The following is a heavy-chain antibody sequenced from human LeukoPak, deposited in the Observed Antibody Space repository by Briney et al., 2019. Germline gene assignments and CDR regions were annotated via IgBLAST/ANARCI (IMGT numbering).Heavy chain of an antibody. Sequence: GGSLRLSCAASGFTFSDYYMSWIRQAPGKGLEWVSYISSSGSTIYYADSVKGRFTISRDNAKNSLYLQMNSLRAEDTAVYYCARDWRGHSYGYLGPDYWGQGTLVTVSS. D-gene: IGHD5-18*01. J-gene: IGHJ4*02. CDR2: ISSSGSTI. CDR3: ARDWRGHSYGYLGPDY. CDR1: GFTFSDYY. V-gene: IGHV3-11*01.